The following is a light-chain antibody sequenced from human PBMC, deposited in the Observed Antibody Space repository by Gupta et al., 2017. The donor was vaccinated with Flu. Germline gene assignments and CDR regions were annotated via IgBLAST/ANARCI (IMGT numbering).Light chain of an antibody. Sequence: EVVLTQSPATLSASPGERATLSCRASQSVSSYLAWYQPTPGQAPRLLIYDASNRATGIPARFSGSGSGTDFTLTISSLEPEDFAGYSCQQRRNGPLTWGEGTKLEIK. V-gene: IGKV3-11*01. CDR3: QQRRNGPLT. J-gene: IGKJ2*01. CDR2: DAS. CDR1: QSVSSY.